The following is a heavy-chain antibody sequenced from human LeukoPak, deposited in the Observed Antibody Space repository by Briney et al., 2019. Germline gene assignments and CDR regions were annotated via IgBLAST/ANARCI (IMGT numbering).Heavy chain of an antibody. V-gene: IGHV1-46*01. CDR2: INPSGGST. Sequence: ASVKVSCKASGYTFTSYYMHWVRQAPGQGLEWVGIINPSGGSTSYAQKFQGGVTMTRDTSTSTVYMELSSLRSEDTAVYYCARATYYYDSSVKLFDPWGQGTLVTVSS. CDR1: GYTFTSYY. D-gene: IGHD3-22*01. J-gene: IGHJ5*02. CDR3: ARATYYYDSSVKLFDP.